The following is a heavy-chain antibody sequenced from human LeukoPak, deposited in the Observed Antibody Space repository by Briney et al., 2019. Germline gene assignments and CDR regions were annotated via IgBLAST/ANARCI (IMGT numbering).Heavy chain of an antibody. CDR2: INPNSGGT. J-gene: IGHJ4*02. D-gene: IGHD2-2*01. CDR1: GYTFTGYY. CDR3: ARGTIVVAPAATPFDY. Sequence: ASVKVSCKASGYTFTGYYMHWVRQAPGQGLEWMGWINPNSGGTNYAQKFQGRATMTRDTSISTAYMELSRLRSDDTAVYYCARGTIVVAPAATPFDYWGQGTLVTVSS. V-gene: IGHV1-2*02.